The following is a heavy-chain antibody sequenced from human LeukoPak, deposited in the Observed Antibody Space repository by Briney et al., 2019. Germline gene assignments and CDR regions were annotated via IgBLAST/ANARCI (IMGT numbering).Heavy chain of an antibody. J-gene: IGHJ4*02. V-gene: IGHV1-8*01. D-gene: IGHD4-17*01. CDR3: ARATDYGDFFDY. Sequence: ASVKVSCKASGYTFTIYDINWVRQATGQGLEWMGWMNPNSGNTGYAQKFQGRVTMTRNTSISIAYMELSSLRSEDTAVYYCARATDYGDFFDYWGQGTLVTVSS. CDR2: MNPNSGNT. CDR1: GYTFTIYD.